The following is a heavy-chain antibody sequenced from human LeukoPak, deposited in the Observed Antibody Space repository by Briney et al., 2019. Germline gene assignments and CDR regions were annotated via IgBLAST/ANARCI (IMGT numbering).Heavy chain of an antibody. CDR1: GFTFSSYS. J-gene: IGHJ4*02. Sequence: GGSLRLSCAASGFTFSSYSMNWVRQAPGKGLEWVSYISSSSSTIYYADSVKGRFTISRDNAKNSLYLQMNRLRAEDTAVYYCAREGLLWFGDPRGTAVDWGQGTLVTVSS. V-gene: IGHV3-48*04. D-gene: IGHD3-10*01. CDR2: ISSSSSTI. CDR3: AREGLLWFGDPRGTAVD.